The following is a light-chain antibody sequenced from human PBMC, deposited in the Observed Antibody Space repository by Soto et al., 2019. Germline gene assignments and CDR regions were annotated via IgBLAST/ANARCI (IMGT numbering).Light chain of an antibody. CDR1: SSNIGSTYD. V-gene: IGLV1-40*01. CDR3: QSYDDSLSVHYV. CDR2: GNT. J-gene: IGLJ1*01. Sequence: QSVLTQPPSVSGAPGQRVTISCTGSSSNIGSTYDVQWYQQLPGTAPKLLIHGNTNRPSGVPDRLSGSKSGTSASLAITGLQADDDDDYYCQSYDDSLSVHYVFGTGIKVTVL.